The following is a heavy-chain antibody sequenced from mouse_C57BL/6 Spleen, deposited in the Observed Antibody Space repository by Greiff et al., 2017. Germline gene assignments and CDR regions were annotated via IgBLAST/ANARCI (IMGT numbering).Heavy chain of an antibody. CDR2: IDPSDSYT. V-gene: IGHV1-50*01. J-gene: IGHJ2*01. Sequence: QVQLQQPGAELVKPGASVKLSCKASGYTFTSYWMQWVKQRPGQGLEWIGEIDPSDSYTNYNQKFKGKATLTVDTSSSTAYMQLSSLTSEDSAVYYCARWMITTRYYFDYWGQGTTLTVSS. D-gene: IGHD2-4*01. CDR1: GYTFTSYW. CDR3: ARWMITTRYYFDY.